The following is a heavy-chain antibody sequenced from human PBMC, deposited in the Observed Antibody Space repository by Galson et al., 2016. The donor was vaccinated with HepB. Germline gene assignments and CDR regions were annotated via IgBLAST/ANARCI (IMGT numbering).Heavy chain of an antibody. J-gene: IGHJ5*02. CDR2: IYSNGRT. CDR1: GFGVGSTY. V-gene: IGHV3-53*01. Sequence: SLRLSCAVSGFGVGSTYMNWVRQAPGEGLEWASVIYSNGRTYYADSVRGRFTVSRDRSKNIIYLQMNSLRVEDTAVYYCARGPVVTYYSGPTCFDPWGQGTLVTVSS. D-gene: IGHD3-22*01. CDR3: ARGPVVTYYSGPTCFDP.